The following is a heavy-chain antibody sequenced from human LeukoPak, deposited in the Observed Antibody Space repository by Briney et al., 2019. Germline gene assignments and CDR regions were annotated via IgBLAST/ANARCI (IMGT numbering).Heavy chain of an antibody. CDR3: ARALYSSSWLILNWFDP. D-gene: IGHD6-13*01. Sequence: GGSLRLSCAASGFTFSSYWMHWVRQAPGKGLVWVSRINSDGSSTSYADSVKGRFTISRDNAKNTLYLQMNSLRAEDTAVYYCARALYSSSWLILNWFDPWGQGTLVTVSS. J-gene: IGHJ5*02. CDR1: GFTFSSYW. CDR2: INSDGSST. V-gene: IGHV3-74*01.